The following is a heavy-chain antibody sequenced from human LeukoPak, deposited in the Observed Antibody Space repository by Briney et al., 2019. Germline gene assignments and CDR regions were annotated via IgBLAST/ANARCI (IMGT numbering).Heavy chain of an antibody. J-gene: IGHJ5*02. Sequence: GESLKISCKGSGYSFTSYWIGWVRQMPGKGLEWMGIIYPGDSDTRYSPSFQGQVTISADQSISTAYLQWSSLKAADTAMYYCARLAYYYGSGSFTSFDPWGQGTLVTVSS. CDR3: ARLAYYYGSGSFTSFDP. D-gene: IGHD3-10*01. CDR2: IYPGDSDT. V-gene: IGHV5-51*01. CDR1: GYSFTSYW.